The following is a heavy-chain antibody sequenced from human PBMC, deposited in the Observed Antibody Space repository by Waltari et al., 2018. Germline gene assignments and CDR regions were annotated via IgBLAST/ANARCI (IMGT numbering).Heavy chain of an antibody. J-gene: IGHJ4*02. CDR3: ARDRGRGLYLDS. D-gene: IGHD2-15*01. CDR1: GYPMGSRDF. CDR2: VHRSGRT. Sequence: QLQLQQSGPGLVKPSESLSLTCAVAGYPMGSRDFWSWVRQSPGKGLEWIGQVHRSGRTNYNPSLASRVTMSIDTSNNQFSLKVTSATAADTAIYYCARDRGRGLYLDSWGQGILVTVSP. V-gene: IGHV4-4*02.